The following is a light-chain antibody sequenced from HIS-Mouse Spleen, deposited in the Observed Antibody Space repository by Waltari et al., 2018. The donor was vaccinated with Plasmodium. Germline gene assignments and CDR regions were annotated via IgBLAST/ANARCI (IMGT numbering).Light chain of an antibody. V-gene: IGLV1-47*01. CDR2: RNN. Sequence: QSVLTQPPSASGTPGQRVTISCSGSSSNIGSNYVYWYQQLPGTAHKLLIYRNNRRPSGVPVLFSGSKSGTSASLAISGLRSEYEADYYCAAWDDSLSGWVFGGGTKLTVL. CDR3: AAWDDSLSGWV. J-gene: IGLJ3*02. CDR1: SSNIGSNY.